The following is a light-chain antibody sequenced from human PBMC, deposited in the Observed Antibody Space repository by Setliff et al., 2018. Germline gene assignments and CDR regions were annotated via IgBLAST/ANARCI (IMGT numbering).Light chain of an antibody. Sequence: QSVLTQPPSASGSPGQSVTISCTGTSSDVGGYKYVSWFQQHPGKAPKLMIYEVTKRPSGVPDRFSGSKSGNTASLTVSVLQAEDEADYYCTSYAGSNSYVFGTGTKVTVL. CDR3: TSYAGSNSYV. J-gene: IGLJ1*01. V-gene: IGLV2-8*01. CDR1: SSDVGGYKY. CDR2: EVT.